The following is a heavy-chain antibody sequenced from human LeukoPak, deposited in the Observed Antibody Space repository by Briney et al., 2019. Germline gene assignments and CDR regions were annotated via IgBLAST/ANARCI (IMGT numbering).Heavy chain of an antibody. Sequence: PGGSLRLSCAASGFTYSTYWMSWVRQAPGKGLEWLANINQDGSEKYYVDSVRGRFTISRDNAKNSLYLQMNSLRGEDTAVYYCARNAPFDYWGQGTLVTDSS. CDR1: GFTYSTYW. V-gene: IGHV3-7*01. CDR3: ARNAPFDY. J-gene: IGHJ4*02. CDR2: INQDGSEK.